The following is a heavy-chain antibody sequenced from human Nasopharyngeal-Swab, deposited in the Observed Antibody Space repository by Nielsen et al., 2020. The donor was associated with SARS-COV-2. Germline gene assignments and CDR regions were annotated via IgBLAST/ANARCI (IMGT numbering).Heavy chain of an antibody. Sequence: SETLSLTCTVSGGSISSYYWNWIRQPPGKGLEWIGYVHILGRTDYNPSLKSRVTISLDTSNYQFSLRLSSVTAADTAVYYCARDYGDFYFDYWGQGTLVTVSS. CDR3: ARDYGDFYFDY. D-gene: IGHD4-17*01. CDR1: GGSISSYY. J-gene: IGHJ4*02. CDR2: VHILGRT. V-gene: IGHV4-59*13.